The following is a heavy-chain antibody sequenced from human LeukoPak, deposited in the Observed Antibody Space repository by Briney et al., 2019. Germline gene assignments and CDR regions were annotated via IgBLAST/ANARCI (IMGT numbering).Heavy chain of an antibody. D-gene: IGHD6-19*01. V-gene: IGHV3-7*01. CDR3: ARAPSSSGWYESLDY. J-gene: IGHJ4*02. CDR1: GFTFSNYW. CDR2: IKHDGSED. Sequence: PGGSLRLSCAASGFTFSNYWMTWVRQAPGKGLEWVANIKHDGSEDYYLDSVKGRFTISRDNAKSSMWLQMNSLRAEDTAVYYCARAPSSSGWYESLDYWGQGTLVTVSS.